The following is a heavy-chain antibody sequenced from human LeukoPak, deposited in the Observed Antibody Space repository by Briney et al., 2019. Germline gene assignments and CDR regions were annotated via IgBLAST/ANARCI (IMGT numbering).Heavy chain of an antibody. CDR1: GLTFSSSW. D-gene: IGHD3-16*01. J-gene: IGHJ6*02. CDR3: ARGGGLDV. Sequence: GGSLRLSCAVSGLTFSSSWMDWVRQAPGKGLEWVASINHNGNVNYYVDSVKGRFTISRDNAKNSLYLQMSNLRAEDTAVYFCARGGGLDVWGQGATVTVSS. CDR2: INHNGNVN. V-gene: IGHV3-7*03.